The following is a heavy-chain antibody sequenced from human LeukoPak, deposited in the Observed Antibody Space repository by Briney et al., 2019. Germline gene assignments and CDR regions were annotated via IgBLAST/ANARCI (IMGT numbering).Heavy chain of an antibody. CDR2: IWYDGSNK. V-gene: IGHV3-33*01. D-gene: IGHD3-22*01. J-gene: IGHJ4*02. CDR1: GFTFSSYG. CDR3: ARGKMRTXXXXXXGYLDFDY. Sequence: GGSLRLSCAASGFTFSSYGMHWVRQAPGKGLEWVAVIWYDGSNKYYADSVKGRFTISRDNSKNTLYLQMNSLRAEDTAVYYCARGKMRTXXXXXXGYLDFDYWGQGTLVT.